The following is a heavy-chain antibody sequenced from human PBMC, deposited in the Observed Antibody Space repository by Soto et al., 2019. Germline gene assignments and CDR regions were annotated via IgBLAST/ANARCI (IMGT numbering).Heavy chain of an antibody. CDR3: ARGYYYDSSGYFPARDYYFDY. Sequence: SGKVSRKASGGTFSRYAISWVGPAPGQGLEWMGGIIPIFGTANYAQKFQGRVTITADESTSTAYMELSSLRSEDTAVYYCARGYYYDSSGYFPARDYYFDYWGQGTLVT. CDR2: IIPIFGTA. D-gene: IGHD3-22*01. V-gene: IGHV1-69*01. CDR1: GGTFSRYA. J-gene: IGHJ4*02.